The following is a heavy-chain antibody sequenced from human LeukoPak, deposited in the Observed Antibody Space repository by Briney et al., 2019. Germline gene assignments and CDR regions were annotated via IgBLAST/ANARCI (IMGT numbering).Heavy chain of an antibody. D-gene: IGHD1-1*01. Sequence: GGSLRLSCAASGFTFSSYWMSWVRQAPGKGLEWVANIKQDGSEKYYVHSVKGRFTISRDNAKNSLYLQMNSLRAEDTAVYYCASAVVQRTDAFDIWGQGTMVTVSS. CDR1: GFTFSSYW. J-gene: IGHJ3*02. CDR3: ASAVVQRTDAFDI. CDR2: IKQDGSEK. V-gene: IGHV3-7*01.